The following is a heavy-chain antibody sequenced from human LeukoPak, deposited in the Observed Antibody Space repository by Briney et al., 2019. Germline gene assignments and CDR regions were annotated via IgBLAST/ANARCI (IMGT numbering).Heavy chain of an antibody. J-gene: IGHJ5*02. CDR2: ISGSGGST. Sequence: GGSLRLSCAASGFTVSSNYMSWVRQAPGKGLEWVSGISGSGGSTYYADSMKGRFTISRDKSKSTLHLLMNSLRAEDTAVYYCATHYDGTGYYLSWGQGTLVTVSS. CDR1: GFTVSSNY. CDR3: ATHYDGTGYYLS. V-gene: IGHV3-23*01. D-gene: IGHD3-22*01.